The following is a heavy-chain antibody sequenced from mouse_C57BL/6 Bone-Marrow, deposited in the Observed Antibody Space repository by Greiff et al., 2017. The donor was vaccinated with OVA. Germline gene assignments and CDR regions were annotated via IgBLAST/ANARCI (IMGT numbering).Heavy chain of an antibody. CDR2: IDPENGDT. CDR3: TTGLLRRFAY. CDR1: GFNIKDDY. V-gene: IGHV14-4*01. Sequence: EVQRVESGAELVRPGASVKLSCTASGFNIKDDYMHWVKQRPEQGLEWIGWIDPENGDTEYASKFQGKATITADTSSNTAYLQLSSLTSEDTAVYYCTTGLLRRFAYWGQGTLVTVSA. J-gene: IGHJ3*01. D-gene: IGHD1-2*01.